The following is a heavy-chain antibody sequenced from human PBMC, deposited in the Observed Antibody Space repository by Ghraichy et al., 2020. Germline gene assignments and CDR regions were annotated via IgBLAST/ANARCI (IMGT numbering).Heavy chain of an antibody. CDR3: ARGIAAAGTGFDY. V-gene: IGHV3-33*01. Sequence: GGSLRLSCAASGFTFSSYGMHWVRQAPGKGLEWVAVIWYDGSNKYYADSVKGRFTISRDNSKNTLYLQMNSLRAEDTAVYYCARGIAAAGTGFDYWGQGTLVTVSS. CDR2: IWYDGSNK. J-gene: IGHJ4*02. CDR1: GFTFSSYG. D-gene: IGHD6-13*01.